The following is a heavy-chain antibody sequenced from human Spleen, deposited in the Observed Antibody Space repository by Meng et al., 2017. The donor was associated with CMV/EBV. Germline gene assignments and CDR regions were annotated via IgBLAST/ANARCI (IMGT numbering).Heavy chain of an antibody. V-gene: IGHV3-11*04. CDR1: GFTFSGYY. CDR2: ISDDGNII. CDR3: SRENSGLDS. Sequence: GESLKISCAASGFTFSGYYMSWIRQPPGKGLEWISYISDDGNIIYYADFVKGRFTVSRDNAKNSLYLQMNSLRAEDTAVYYCSRENSGLDSWGQGTLVTVSS. J-gene: IGHJ5*01.